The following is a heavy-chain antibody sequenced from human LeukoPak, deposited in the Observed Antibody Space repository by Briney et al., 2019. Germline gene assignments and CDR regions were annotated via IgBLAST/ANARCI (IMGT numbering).Heavy chain of an antibody. J-gene: IGHJ4*02. CDR2: LNWNGDNT. D-gene: IGHD3-10*01. CDR3: ARDRYYGSGSQKPFDY. CDR1: GFTFDDYG. Sequence: GGSLRLSCVASGFTFDDYGMSWVRQAPGKGLEWVSGLNWNGDNTGYADSVKGRFTISRDNAKNSLYLQMNSLRAEDTALYYCARDRYYGSGSQKPFDYWGQGTLVTVSS. V-gene: IGHV3-20*04.